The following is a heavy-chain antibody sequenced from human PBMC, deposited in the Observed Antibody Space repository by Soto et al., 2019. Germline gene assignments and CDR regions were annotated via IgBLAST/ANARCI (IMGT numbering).Heavy chain of an antibody. V-gene: IGHV1-2*02. Sequence: QVQMVQSGAEVKKPGASVKVSCKASGHTFTGHHMHWVRQAPGQGLEWMGLIDLDIGDTKYAQKFQGRVTSPSDTSITTAYMELRELRSDGTAVYYCALAPTGTAGFDYWCQGTLVTVSS. CDR3: ALAPTGTAGFDY. J-gene: IGHJ4*02. CDR2: IDLDIGDT. D-gene: IGHD2-21*02. CDR1: GHTFTGHH.